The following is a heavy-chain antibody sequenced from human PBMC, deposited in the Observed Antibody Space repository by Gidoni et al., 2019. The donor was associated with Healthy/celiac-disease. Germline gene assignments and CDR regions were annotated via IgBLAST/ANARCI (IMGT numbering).Heavy chain of an antibody. CDR1: GGSISSSSYY. CDR3: ARHPGGYSYGPSDAFDI. CDR2: IYYSGST. D-gene: IGHD5-18*01. J-gene: IGHJ3*02. Sequence: QLQLQESGPGLVKPSETLSLTCTVSGGSISSSSYYWGWIRQPPGKGLEWIGSIYYSGSTYYNPSLKSRVTISVDTSKNQFSLKLSSVTAADTAVYYCARHPGGYSYGPSDAFDIWGQGTMVTVSS. V-gene: IGHV4-39*01.